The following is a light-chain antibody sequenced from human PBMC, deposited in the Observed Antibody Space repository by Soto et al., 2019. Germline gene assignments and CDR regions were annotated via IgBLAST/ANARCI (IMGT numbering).Light chain of an antibody. V-gene: IGKV3-20*01. CDR2: GAS. Sequence: EIVLTQSPGTLSLSPGERATLSCRASQSVSSSYLAWYQQKPGQAPRLXSYGASSRATGIPDRFSGSGSGTEFTLTISRLEPEDFEVYYCQQYGSSLITFGQGTRLEIK. CDR1: QSVSSSY. J-gene: IGKJ5*01. CDR3: QQYGSSLIT.